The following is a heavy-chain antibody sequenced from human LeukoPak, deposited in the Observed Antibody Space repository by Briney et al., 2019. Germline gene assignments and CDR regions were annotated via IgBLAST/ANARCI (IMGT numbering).Heavy chain of an antibody. J-gene: IGHJ4*02. D-gene: IGHD1-26*01. CDR2: ISYDGSNK. CDR3: AKDVGKWESLHFFDY. Sequence: GGSLRLSCAASGFTFSSYGMHWVRQAPGKGLEWVAVISYDGSNKYYADSVKGRFTISRDNSKNTLYLQMNSLRGDDTAVYYCAKDVGKWESLHFFDYWGQGTLVTVSS. CDR1: GFTFSSYG. V-gene: IGHV3-30*18.